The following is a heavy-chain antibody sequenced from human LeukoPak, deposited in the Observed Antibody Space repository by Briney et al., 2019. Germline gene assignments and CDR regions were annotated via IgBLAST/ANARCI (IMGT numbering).Heavy chain of an antibody. CDR2: IHYTGTT. V-gene: IGHV4-59*01. J-gene: IGHJ6*02. CDR1: GGSITTYS. CDR3: TRADCSTTTCSGHYGMDV. Sequence: SETLSLTCTVSGGSITTYSWSWIRQPPGKGLEWLGYIHYTGTTNCNPSLKSRVTMSVDASKNQFSLKLTSVTAADTAVYYCTRADCSTTTCSGHYGMDVWGQGTTVTVSS. D-gene: IGHD2-2*01.